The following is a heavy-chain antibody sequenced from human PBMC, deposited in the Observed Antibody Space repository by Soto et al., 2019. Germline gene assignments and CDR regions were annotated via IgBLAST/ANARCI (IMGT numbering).Heavy chain of an antibody. CDR2: INPSGGST. CDR1: GYTFTSYY. Sequence: ASVKVSCKASGYTFTSYYMHWVRQAPGQGLEWMGIINPSGGSTSYAQKFQGRVAMTRDTSTSTVYMELSSLRSEDTAVYYCASGGYDSSGYYWFDPWGQGTLVTVSS. CDR3: ASGGYDSSGYYWFDP. D-gene: IGHD3-22*01. J-gene: IGHJ5*02. V-gene: IGHV1-46*01.